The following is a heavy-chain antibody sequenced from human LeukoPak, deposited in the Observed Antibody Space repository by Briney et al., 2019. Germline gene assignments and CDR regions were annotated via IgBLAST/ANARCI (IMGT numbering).Heavy chain of an antibody. CDR1: GFTFSSYA. Sequence: AGGSLRLSCAASGFTFSSYAMSWVRQAPGKGLEWVSAISGSGGSTYYADSVKGRFTISRDNSKNTLYLQMNSLRAEDTAVYYCARAVPTAKYDSSGYRADYWGQGTLVTVSS. J-gene: IGHJ4*02. V-gene: IGHV3-23*01. CDR2: ISGSGGST. D-gene: IGHD3-22*01. CDR3: ARAVPTAKYDSSGYRADY.